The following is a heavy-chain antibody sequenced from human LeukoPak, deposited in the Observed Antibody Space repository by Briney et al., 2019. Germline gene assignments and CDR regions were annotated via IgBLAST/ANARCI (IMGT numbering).Heavy chain of an antibody. CDR3: ARHSASGWRLDAFDI. D-gene: IGHD6-19*01. CDR2: IYYSGST. Sequence: PSETLSLTCTVSGGSISSSSHYWGWIRQPPGKGLEWIGSIYYSGSTYHNPSLKSRVTISVDTSKNQFSLKLSSVTAADTAVYYCARHSASGWRLDAFDIWGQGTMVTVSS. J-gene: IGHJ3*02. V-gene: IGHV4-39*01. CDR1: GGSISSSSHY.